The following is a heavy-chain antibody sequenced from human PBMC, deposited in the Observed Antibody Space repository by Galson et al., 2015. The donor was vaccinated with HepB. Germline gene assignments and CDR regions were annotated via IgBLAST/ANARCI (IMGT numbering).Heavy chain of an antibody. D-gene: IGHD3-22*01. V-gene: IGHV4-39*01. Sequence: CTVSGGSISRSAYYWGWIRQPPGKGLEWIGSIYYSGSTYYSPSLKSRVTISVDTSKNQLSLRLSSVTAADTAVYYCARYESSGYLVDSWGQGALVTVSS. J-gene: IGHJ4*02. CDR1: GGSISRSAYY. CDR3: ARYESSGYLVDS. CDR2: IYYSGST.